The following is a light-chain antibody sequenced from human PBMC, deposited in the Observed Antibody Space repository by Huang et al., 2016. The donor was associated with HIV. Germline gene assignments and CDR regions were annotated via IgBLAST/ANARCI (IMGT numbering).Light chain of an antibody. Sequence: DIQMTQSPSVMSASVGDRVTITCRANQDIFNYLAWFQQKPGKVPKRLIYGVSSLQSGVPSRFSGSGFGTEFTLTISSLQPEDFATYYCLQHKAFHLPTFGQGTQVEV. J-gene: IGKJ1*01. CDR1: QDIFNY. V-gene: IGKV1-17*03. CDR3: LQHKAFHLPT. CDR2: GVS.